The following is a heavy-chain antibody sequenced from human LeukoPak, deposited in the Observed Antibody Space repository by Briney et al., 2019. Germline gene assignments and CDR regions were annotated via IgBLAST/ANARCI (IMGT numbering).Heavy chain of an antibody. V-gene: IGHV4-59*08. Sequence: SETLSLTYTVSGGSISSYYWSWIRQPPGKGLEWIGYIYYSGSTNYNPSLKSRVTISVDTSKNQFSLKLSSVTAADTAVYYCARVLLYYGLGSYLHWGQGTLVTVSS. CDR2: IYYSGST. J-gene: IGHJ1*01. CDR3: ARVLLYYGLGSYLH. D-gene: IGHD3-10*01. CDR1: GGSISSYY.